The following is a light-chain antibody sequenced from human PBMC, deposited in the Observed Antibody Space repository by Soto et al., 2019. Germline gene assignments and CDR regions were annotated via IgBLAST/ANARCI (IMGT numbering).Light chain of an antibody. Sequence: VLTQSPGTLSLSPGERATLSCRASQSVSSTYLAWYQQKPGQAPRLLIYGASSRATGIPDRFSGSGSGTDFTLTISRLQPEDFAVYYCQQFGSSPRTFGQGTKVEI. CDR1: QSVSSTY. J-gene: IGKJ1*01. CDR3: QQFGSSPRT. V-gene: IGKV3-20*01. CDR2: GAS.